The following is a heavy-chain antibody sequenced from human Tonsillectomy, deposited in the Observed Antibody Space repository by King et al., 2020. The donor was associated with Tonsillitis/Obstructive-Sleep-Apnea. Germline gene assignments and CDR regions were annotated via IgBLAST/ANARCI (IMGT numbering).Heavy chain of an antibody. CDR1: GFTFSSYS. J-gene: IGHJ4*02. Sequence: EVQLVESGGGLVQPGGSLRLSCSASGFTFSSYSMHWVRQAPGKGLEYVSGINKDGGYTPYADSGKGRFSISRDNSKNTLYLQMNSLRVEDTALYYCVKSLSQGLAPHDCWGRGILVTVSP. CDR3: VKSLSQGLAPHDC. CDR2: INKDGGYT. D-gene: IGHD3-3*02. V-gene: IGHV3-64D*06.